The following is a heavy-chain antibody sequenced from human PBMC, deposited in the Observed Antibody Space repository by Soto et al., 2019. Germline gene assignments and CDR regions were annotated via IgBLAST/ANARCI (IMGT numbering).Heavy chain of an antibody. Sequence: GESLKISCKGTGYRFTSSWISWVLQMPWKGLEWMGKIDPRDSYTNYSPSFQGHVTISADKSISTAYLQWNSLKASDTAMFYCARHGSSYGDYYYFDYWGQGTLVTVSS. CDR1: GYRFTSSW. CDR2: IDPRDSYT. D-gene: IGHD4-17*01. CDR3: ARHGSSYGDYYYFDY. V-gene: IGHV5-10-1*01. J-gene: IGHJ4*02.